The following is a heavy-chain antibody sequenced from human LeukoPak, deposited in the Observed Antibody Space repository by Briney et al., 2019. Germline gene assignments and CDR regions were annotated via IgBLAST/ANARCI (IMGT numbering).Heavy chain of an antibody. CDR3: AREDRIGYNYAYGLDI. Sequence: GGSLRLSCAASAFTFSNYWMHWVRQVPGKGLMWVSRINSDGSDATYADSVKGRFTISRDNAKSTLYLQLISLRAEDTAVYYCAREDRIGYNYAYGLDIWGRGTTVTVSS. D-gene: IGHD1-1*01. J-gene: IGHJ6*02. CDR1: AFTFSNYW. V-gene: IGHV3-74*01. CDR2: INSDGSDA.